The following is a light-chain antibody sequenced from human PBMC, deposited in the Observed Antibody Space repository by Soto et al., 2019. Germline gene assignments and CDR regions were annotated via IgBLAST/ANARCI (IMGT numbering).Light chain of an antibody. Sequence: PASVSGSPGQSITISCTGTSSDAGSYNLVSWYQQHPGKAPKLMIYEGSKRPSGVSNRFSGSKSGNTASLTISGLQAEDEADYYCCSYAGSSTYVFGNGTKVTVL. CDR3: CSYAGSSTYV. V-gene: IGLV2-23*01. CDR2: EGS. J-gene: IGLJ1*01. CDR1: SSDAGSYNL.